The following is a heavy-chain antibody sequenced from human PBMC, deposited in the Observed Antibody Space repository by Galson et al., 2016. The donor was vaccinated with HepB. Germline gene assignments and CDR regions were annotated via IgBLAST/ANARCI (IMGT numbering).Heavy chain of an antibody. V-gene: IGHV1-69*13. CDR3: ASGPNVAAPCTPVNYFDF. J-gene: IGHJ4*02. D-gene: IGHD6-13*01. Sequence: SAKVSCKVSGGAFSSYAIAWVRQAPGQGLEWMGGIVPLLRTATYAQKFQGRVNITADESTNTSNVELRSLSSEDTAVYYCASGPNVAAPCTPVNYFDFRGQGTLVTVSS. CDR1: GGAFSSYA. CDR2: IVPLLRTA.